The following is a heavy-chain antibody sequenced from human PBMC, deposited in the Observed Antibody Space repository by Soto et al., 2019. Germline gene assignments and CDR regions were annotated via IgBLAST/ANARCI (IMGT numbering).Heavy chain of an antibody. V-gene: IGHV3-23*01. CDR3: AKLGSTGAMH. CDR2: ISVSGGNT. J-gene: IGHJ4*02. Sequence: EVQLLESGGGLVQPGGSLRLSCAASGFTFSIYAMSWVRQAPGKGLEWVSVISVSGGNTYYADSVKGRFTISRDNSKNVLYLQMNSRRAEDTAVYYCAKLGSTGAMHWGQGTLVTVSS. D-gene: IGHD1-1*01. CDR1: GFTFSIYA.